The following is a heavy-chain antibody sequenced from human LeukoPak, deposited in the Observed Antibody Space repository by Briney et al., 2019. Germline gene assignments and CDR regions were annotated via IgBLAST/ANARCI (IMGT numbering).Heavy chain of an antibody. D-gene: IGHD3-3*01. CDR2: IYYSGST. CDR3: ARSIPIFGVVPFYYYGMDV. Sequence: SETLSLTCTVSGGSISSYYWSWIRQPPGKGLEWIGYIYYSGSTNYNPSLKSRVTISVDTSKNQFSLKLSSVTAADTAVYYCARSIPIFGVVPFYYYGMDVWGQGTTVTVSS. J-gene: IGHJ6*02. CDR1: GGSISSYY. V-gene: IGHV4-59*01.